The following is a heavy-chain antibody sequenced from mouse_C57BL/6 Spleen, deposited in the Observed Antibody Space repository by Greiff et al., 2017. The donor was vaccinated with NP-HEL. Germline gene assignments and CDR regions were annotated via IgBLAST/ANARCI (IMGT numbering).Heavy chain of an antibody. CDR3: ARERGFDY. CDR2: ISYDGSN. V-gene: IGHV3-6*01. J-gene: IGHJ2*01. CDR1: GYSITSGYY. Sequence: EVQLQQSGPGLVKPSQSLSLTCSVTGYSITSGYYWNWIRQFPGNKLEWMGYISYDGSNNYNPSLKNRISITRDTSKNQFFLELKSVTTDDTATYYCARERGFDYWGQGTTLTVSS.